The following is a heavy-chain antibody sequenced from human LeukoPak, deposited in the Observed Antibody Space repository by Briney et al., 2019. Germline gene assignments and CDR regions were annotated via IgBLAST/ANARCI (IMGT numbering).Heavy chain of an antibody. CDR2: IYYSGST. J-gene: IGHJ4*02. CDR1: GGSISSGGYY. Sequence: SETLSLTCTVSGGSISSGGYYWSWIRQHPGKGLEWIGYIYYSGSTYYNPSLKSRVTISVDTSKNQFSLKLSPVTAADTAVYYCAREYYDSSGYDSFDYWGQGTLVTVSS. D-gene: IGHD3-22*01. CDR3: AREYYDSSGYDSFDY. V-gene: IGHV4-31*03.